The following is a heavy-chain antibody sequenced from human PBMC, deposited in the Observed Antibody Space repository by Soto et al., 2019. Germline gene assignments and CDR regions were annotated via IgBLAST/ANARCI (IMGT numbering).Heavy chain of an antibody. J-gene: IGHJ4*02. CDR3: ARGVTGGLNDY. CDR1: GYTFTNYA. D-gene: IGHD3-16*01. Sequence: QVQLVQSGAEVKKPGASVKVSCKASGYTFTNYAITWVRHAPGQGLEWMGWIGAYNGNTNYPQNIQGRVTMTTATSTSTAYMELRSLRSDDTAVYFCARGVTGGLNDYWGQGTLVTVSS. V-gene: IGHV1-18*01. CDR2: IGAYNGNT.